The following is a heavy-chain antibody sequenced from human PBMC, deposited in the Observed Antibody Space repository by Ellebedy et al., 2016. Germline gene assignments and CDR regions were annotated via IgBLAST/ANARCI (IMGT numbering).Heavy chain of an antibody. V-gene: IGHV1-46*01. Sequence: ASVKVSCXASGYTLTSYYMNWVRQAPGQGIEWLGIINPSGGNTNYAQKFQGRVSMATDTSTTTVYMALSSLRSEDTALYYCARGDYGGKSPGRAWGQGTLVTVSS. D-gene: IGHD4-23*01. CDR3: ARGDYGGKSPGRA. J-gene: IGHJ5*02. CDR1: GYTLTSYY. CDR2: INPSGGNT.